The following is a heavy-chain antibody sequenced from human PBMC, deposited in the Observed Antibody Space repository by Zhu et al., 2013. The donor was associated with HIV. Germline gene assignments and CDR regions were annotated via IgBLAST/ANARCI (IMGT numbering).Heavy chain of an antibody. D-gene: IGHD3-3*02. CDR1: GYAFTDYF. Sequence: QVQLVQSGAEVKRPGASVKVSCRTSGYAFTDYFIHWVRQAPGQGLEWMGWINPTTGDSKYTQKFKGRVTMTRDTSINTAYVDLRSLRSDDTALYFCARDLRLTAFSYADRIYIILLIIWGQGTMVTVS. J-gene: IGHJ3*02. CDR2: INPTTGDS. CDR3: ARDLRLTAFSYADRIYIILLII. V-gene: IGHV1-2*02.